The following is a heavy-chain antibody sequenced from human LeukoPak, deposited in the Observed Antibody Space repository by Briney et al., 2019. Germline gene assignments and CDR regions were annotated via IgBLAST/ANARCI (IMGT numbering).Heavy chain of an antibody. D-gene: IGHD3-22*01. CDR3: AKAKRPYYYDSSGPPSP. CDR2: IWYDGSNK. CDR1: GFTFSGYG. Sequence: GGSLRLSCAASGFTFSGYGMHWVRQAPGKGLEWVAVIWYDGSNKYYADSVKGRFTISRDNSKNTLYLQMNSLRAEDTAVYYCAKAKRPYYYDSSGPPSPWGQGTLVTVSS. J-gene: IGHJ5*02. V-gene: IGHV3-33*06.